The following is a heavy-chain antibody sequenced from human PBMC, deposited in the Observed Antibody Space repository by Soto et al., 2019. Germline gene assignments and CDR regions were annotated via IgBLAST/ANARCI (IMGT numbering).Heavy chain of an antibody. Sequence: PGGSLRLSCAASGFTFSSYWMHWVRQAPGKGLVWVSRINSDGSNTYYADSVKGRFTISRDNAKNTLYLQMNSLRAEDTAVYYCARCPLIDSLTGYSYACYGMDVWGQGTTVTVSS. D-gene: IGHD3-9*01. V-gene: IGHV3-74*01. CDR2: INSDGSNT. J-gene: IGHJ6*02. CDR3: ARCPLIDSLTGYSYACYGMDV. CDR1: GFTFSSYW.